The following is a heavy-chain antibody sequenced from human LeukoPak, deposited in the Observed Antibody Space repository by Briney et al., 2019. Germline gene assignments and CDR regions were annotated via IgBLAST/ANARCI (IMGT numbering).Heavy chain of an antibody. CDR2: INPSGGST. V-gene: IGHV1-46*01. CDR3: ARGLTVTTYYYYGMDV. D-gene: IGHD4-11*01. Sequence: GASVKVSCKASGYTFTSYYMHWVRQAPGQGLEWMGIINPSGGSTSYAQKFQGRVTMTRDTSTSTVYVELSSLRSEDTAVYYCARGLTVTTYYYYGMDVWGQGTTVTVSS. J-gene: IGHJ6*02. CDR1: GYTFTSYY.